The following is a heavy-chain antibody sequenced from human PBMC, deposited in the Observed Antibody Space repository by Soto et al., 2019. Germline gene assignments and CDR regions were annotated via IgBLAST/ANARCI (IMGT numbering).Heavy chain of an antibody. V-gene: IGHV1-58*02. D-gene: IGHD4-17*01. CDR2: IVVGSGNT. Sequence: SVKVSCKASGFTFTSSAMQWVRQARGQRLEWIGWIVVGSGNTNYAQKFQERVTITRDMSTSTAYMELSSLRSEGTAVHYCAADHGDYNKDYYYYYLDVWGKGTTVTVSS. CDR3: AADHGDYNKDYYYYYLDV. CDR1: GFTFTSSA. J-gene: IGHJ6*03.